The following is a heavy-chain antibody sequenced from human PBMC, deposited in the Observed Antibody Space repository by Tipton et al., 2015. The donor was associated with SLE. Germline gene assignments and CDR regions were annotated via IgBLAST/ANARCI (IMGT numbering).Heavy chain of an antibody. D-gene: IGHD1-26*01. CDR2: VYSGGNT. J-gene: IGHJ4*01. V-gene: IGHV4-39*07. CDR3: AIPTVGATGGFDS. Sequence: TLSLTCTVSGGSISSSPYYWAWIRQPPVKGLEWIGTVYSGGNTYHIPSLKTRVTISVDTSRNQFSLKLTSVTAADTAVYYCAIPTVGATGGFDSWGHGTLVIVSS. CDR1: GGSISSSPYY.